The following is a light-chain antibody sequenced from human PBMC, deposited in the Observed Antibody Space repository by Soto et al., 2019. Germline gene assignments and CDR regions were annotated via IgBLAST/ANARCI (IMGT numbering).Light chain of an antibody. CDR3: QQYNSAWT. CDR1: QSISSW. Sequence: DIQMTQSPPTLSASVGDRVTITCRASQSISSWLAWYQQKPGKAPKLLIYTASSLESGVPSRFSGSGSGTEFTLTISSLQPDDFATYYCQQYNSAWTFGQGTKVEIK. CDR2: TAS. V-gene: IGKV1-5*03. J-gene: IGKJ1*01.